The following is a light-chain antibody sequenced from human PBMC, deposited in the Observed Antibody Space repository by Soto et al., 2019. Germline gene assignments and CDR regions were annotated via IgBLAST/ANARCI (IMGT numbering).Light chain of an antibody. J-gene: IGKJ1*01. CDR1: QSVSTN. CDR3: QQRSNWPWT. V-gene: IGKV3-11*01. Sequence: EIVLTQSPATLSLSPGERATLSCRASQSVSTNLAWYKQNPGQAPRLLIYDASTRATGIPARFSGSGSGTDVTLTISSLEPEDFAVYYCQQRSNWPWTFGQGTKVEIK. CDR2: DAS.